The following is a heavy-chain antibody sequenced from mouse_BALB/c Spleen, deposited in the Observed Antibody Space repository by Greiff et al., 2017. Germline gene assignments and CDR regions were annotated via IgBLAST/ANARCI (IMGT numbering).Heavy chain of an antibody. CDR2: INPSNGGT. J-gene: IGHJ3*01. CDR3: TRRNYGSSPAWFAY. V-gene: IGHV1S81*02. Sequence: QVQLQQPGAELVKPGASVKLSCKASGYTFTSYYMYWVKQRPGQGLEWIGGINPSNGGTNFNEKFTSKATLTVDKSSSTAYMQLSSLTSEDSAVYYCTRRNYGSSPAWFAYWGQGTLVTVSA. D-gene: IGHD1-1*01. CDR1: GYTFTSYY.